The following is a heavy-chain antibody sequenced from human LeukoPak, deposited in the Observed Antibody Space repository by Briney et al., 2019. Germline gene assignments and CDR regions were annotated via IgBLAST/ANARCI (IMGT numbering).Heavy chain of an antibody. CDR1: GGSISSYY. CDR2: VYYSGTT. J-gene: IGHJ4*02. CDR3: AREGWGYYFDF. Sequence: SETLSLTCTVPGGSISSYYWSWIRKPSGKGLEWMGYVYYSGTTNYNPSLKSRVTISVDTSKNQFSLKLSSVTAADTAVYYCAREGWGYYFDFWGQGTLVTVSS. D-gene: IGHD7-27*01. V-gene: IGHV4-59*01.